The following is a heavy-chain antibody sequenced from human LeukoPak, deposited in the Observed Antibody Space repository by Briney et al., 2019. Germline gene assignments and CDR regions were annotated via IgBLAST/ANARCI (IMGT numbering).Heavy chain of an antibody. CDR2: IRYDGSNK. Sequence: VGSLRLSCAASGFTFSSYGMHWVRQAPGKGLEWVAFIRYDGSNKYYADSVKGRFTISRDNSKNTLYLQMNSLRAEDTAVYYCAKYIKAAAPYFDYWGQGTLVTVSS. CDR1: GFTFSSYG. J-gene: IGHJ4*02. CDR3: AKYIKAAAPYFDY. D-gene: IGHD6-13*01. V-gene: IGHV3-30*02.